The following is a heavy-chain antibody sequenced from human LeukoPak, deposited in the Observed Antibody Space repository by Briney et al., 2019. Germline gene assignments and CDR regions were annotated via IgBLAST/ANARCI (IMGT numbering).Heavy chain of an antibody. CDR3: ARGVEPLAANTLAY. CDR1: GFTVITND. J-gene: IGHJ4*02. Sequence: GGSLRLSCAASGFTVITNDMTWVRQAPGKGLEWVSVLYSDGNTKYADSVQGRFTISRDNSKNTLYLEMNSLSPDDTAVYYCARGVEPLAANTLAYWGQGTLVTISS. D-gene: IGHD1-14*01. CDR2: LYSDGNT. V-gene: IGHV3-53*01.